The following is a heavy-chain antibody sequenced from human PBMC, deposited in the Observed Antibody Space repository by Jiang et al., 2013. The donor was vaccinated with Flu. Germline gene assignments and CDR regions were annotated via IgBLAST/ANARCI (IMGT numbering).Heavy chain of an antibody. J-gene: IGHJ6*02. CDR3: AKDHHLGRGYCSSTSCYAEDDYYYYYGMDV. Sequence: QLLESGGGVVPALGGPLRLSCAASGFTFSSYGMHWVRQAPGKGLEWVAFIRYDGSNKYYADSVKGRFTISRDNSKNTLYLQMNSLRAEDTAVYYCAKDHHLGRGYCSSTSCYAEDDYYYYYGMDVWGQGTTVTVSS. V-gene: IGHV3-30*02. CDR1: GFTFSSYG. CDR2: IRYDGSNK. D-gene: IGHD2-2*01.